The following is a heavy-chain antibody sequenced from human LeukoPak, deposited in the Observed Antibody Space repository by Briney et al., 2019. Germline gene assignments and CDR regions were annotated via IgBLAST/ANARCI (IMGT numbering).Heavy chain of an antibody. D-gene: IGHD3-22*01. CDR3: ARGGYYYDSSGYVDAFDI. J-gene: IGHJ3*02. CDR2: INHSGST. V-gene: IGHV4-34*01. CDR1: GGSFSGYY. Sequence: KPSETLSLTCAVYGGSFSGYYWTWIRQPPGKGLEWIGEINHSGSTNYNPSLKSRVTISVDTSKNQFSLKLSSVAAADTAVYYCARGGYYYDSSGYVDAFDIWGQGTMVTVSS.